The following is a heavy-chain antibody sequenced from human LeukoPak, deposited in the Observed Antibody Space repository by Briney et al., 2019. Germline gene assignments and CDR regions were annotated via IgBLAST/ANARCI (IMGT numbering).Heavy chain of an antibody. Sequence: SETLSLTCAVYGGSFSGFYWTWIRQPPGKGLEWIGEINHSGIADYNASLKSRVTISVDMSKKEVSLKLNSVTVADTAVYYCARGPRAATRETIYYFDYWGQGTLVTVSS. CDR2: INHSGIA. V-gene: IGHV4-34*01. D-gene: IGHD3-3*01. CDR3: ARGPRAATRETIYYFDY. CDR1: GGSFSGFY. J-gene: IGHJ4*02.